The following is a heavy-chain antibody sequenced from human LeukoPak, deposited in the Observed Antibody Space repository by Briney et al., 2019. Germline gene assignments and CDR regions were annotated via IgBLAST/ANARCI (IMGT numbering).Heavy chain of an antibody. J-gene: IGHJ3*02. Sequence: GGSLRPSCAASGFTFSSYAMHWVRQAPGKGLEYVSAISSNGGSTYYANSVKGRFTISRDNSKNTLYLQMGSLRAEDMAVYYCARDGSYGAFDIWGQGTMVTVSS. CDR2: ISSNGGST. V-gene: IGHV3-64*01. CDR1: GFTFSSYA. CDR3: ARDGSYGAFDI. D-gene: IGHD4-17*01.